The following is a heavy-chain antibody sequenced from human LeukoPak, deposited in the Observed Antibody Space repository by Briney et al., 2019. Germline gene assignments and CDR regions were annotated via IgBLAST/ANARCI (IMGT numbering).Heavy chain of an antibody. CDR2: IYYSGST. J-gene: IGHJ3*02. CDR3: ARHGPGQLAIFSAFDI. V-gene: IGHV4-39*01. D-gene: IGHD6-13*01. Sequence: SETLSLTCTVSGGSISSSSYYWGWIRQPPGKGLEWIGSIYYSGSTYYNPSLKSRVTISVDTSKNQFSLKLSSVTAADTAVYYCARHGPGQLAIFSAFDIWGQGTMVTVSS. CDR1: GGSISSSSYY.